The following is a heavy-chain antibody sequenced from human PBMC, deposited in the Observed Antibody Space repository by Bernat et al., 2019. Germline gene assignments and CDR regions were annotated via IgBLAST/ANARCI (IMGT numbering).Heavy chain of an antibody. CDR2: IKQDGSEK. Sequence: EVQLVESGGGLVQPGGSLRLSCAASGFTFSSYWMSWVRQAPGKGLEWVANIKQDGSEKYLVDSVKGRFTIYRDNAKNSLFLQMNSLRAEDTAVYYCARGGWVYEIPPRVYGMDVWGQGTTVTVSS. J-gene: IGHJ6*02. D-gene: IGHD2/OR15-2a*01. CDR1: GFTFSSYW. V-gene: IGHV3-7*01. CDR3: ARGGWVYEIPPRVYGMDV.